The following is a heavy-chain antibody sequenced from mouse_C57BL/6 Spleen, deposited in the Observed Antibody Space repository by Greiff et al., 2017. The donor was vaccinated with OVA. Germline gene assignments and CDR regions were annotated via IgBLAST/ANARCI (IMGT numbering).Heavy chain of an antibody. CDR1: GYTFTDYY. V-gene: IGHV1-26*01. D-gene: IGHD1-1*01. J-gene: IGHJ3*01. CDR2: INPNNGGT. Sequence: EVQLQQSGPELVKPGASVKISCKASGYTFTDYYMNWVKQSHGKSLEWIGDINPNNGGTSYNQKFKGKATLTVDKSSSTAYMELRSLTSEDSAVYYCANYYGSSYVWCAYWGQGTLVTVSA. CDR3: ANYYGSSYVWCAY.